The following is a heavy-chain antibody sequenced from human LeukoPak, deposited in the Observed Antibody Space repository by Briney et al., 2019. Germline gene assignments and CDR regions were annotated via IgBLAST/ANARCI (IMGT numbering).Heavy chain of an antibody. Sequence: AAVKVSCKDSVYTLTELSRRWVPQAPREGRECRGAFDPEDGETIYAQKFQGRVTMTEDASTDPAYMELSSLRSEDTAVYYCATYMYFRSGIFDYWGQGTLVTVSS. D-gene: IGHD3-3*01. J-gene: IGHJ4*02. CDR2: FDPEDGET. CDR3: ATYMYFRSGIFDY. CDR1: VYTLTELS. V-gene: IGHV1-24*01.